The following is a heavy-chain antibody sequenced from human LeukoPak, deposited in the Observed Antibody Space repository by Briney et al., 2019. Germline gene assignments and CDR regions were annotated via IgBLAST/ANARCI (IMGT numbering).Heavy chain of an antibody. CDR2: ISAYNGNT. Sequence: ASVTVSCKASGYTFTSYGISWVRQAPGQGLEWMGWISAYNGNTNYAQKLQGRVTMTTDTSTSTAYMELRSLRSDDTAVYYCARDRLGGGGSRAFDYWGQGTLVTVSS. V-gene: IGHV1-18*01. J-gene: IGHJ4*02. D-gene: IGHD2-15*01. CDR1: GYTFTSYG. CDR3: ARDRLGGGGSRAFDY.